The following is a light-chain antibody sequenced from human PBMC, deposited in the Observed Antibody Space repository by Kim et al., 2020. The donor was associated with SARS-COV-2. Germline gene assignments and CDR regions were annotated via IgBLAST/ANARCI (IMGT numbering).Light chain of an antibody. CDR3: QQFFAAPPG. Sequence: RATINCQASQSVLYSSNSKSALAWYQQKAGQPPKLLLYWASTRGSGVPDRFSGSGSGTDFTLTISGLQGGDGAVYYCQQFFAAPPGFGQGTKLEI. CDR2: WAS. V-gene: IGKV4-1*01. J-gene: IGKJ2*03. CDR1: QSVLYSSNSKSA.